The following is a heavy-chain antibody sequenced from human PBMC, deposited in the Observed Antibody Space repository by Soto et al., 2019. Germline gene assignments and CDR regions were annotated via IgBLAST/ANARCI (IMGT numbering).Heavy chain of an antibody. CDR3: ASNKTWNYYYGMDV. D-gene: IGHD1-1*01. Sequence: GESLKISCKGSGYSFTSYWISWVRQMPGKGLEWMGKIDPSDSYTNYSPSFQGHVTISADKSITTAYLQWSSLKASDTAMYYCASNKTWNYYYGMDVWGQGAKVTVSS. V-gene: IGHV5-10-1*01. CDR1: GYSFTSYW. CDR2: IDPSDSYT. J-gene: IGHJ6*01.